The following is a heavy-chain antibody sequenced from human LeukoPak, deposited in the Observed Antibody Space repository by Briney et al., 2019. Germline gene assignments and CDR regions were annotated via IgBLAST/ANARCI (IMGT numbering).Heavy chain of an antibody. CDR2: IYPGDSDT. Sequence: GASVKVSCKXSGYRFTSYWIAWVRQMPGKGLEWMGIIYPGDSDTRYSPSFQGQVTISADKSITTAYLQWSSLKASDTAMYYCARQRRIYEDAFDIWAKGQWSPSLQ. CDR1: GYRFTSYW. D-gene: IGHD2/OR15-2a*01. V-gene: IGHV5-51*01. CDR3: ARQRRIYEDAFDI. J-gene: IGHJ3*02.